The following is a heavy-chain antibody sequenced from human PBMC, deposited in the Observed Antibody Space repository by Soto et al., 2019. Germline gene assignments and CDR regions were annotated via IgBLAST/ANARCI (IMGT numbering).Heavy chain of an antibody. CDR1: GYTFTSYG. V-gene: IGHV1-18*01. CDR3: ARAYCSSTSCYGRRGFDP. Sequence: ASVKVSCKASGYTFTSYGISWVRQAPGQGLEWMGWISAYNGNTNYAQKLQGRVTMTTDTSTSTAYMELRSLRSDDTAVYYCARAYCSSTSCYGRRGFDPWGQGTLVTVSS. D-gene: IGHD2-2*01. CDR2: ISAYNGNT. J-gene: IGHJ5*02.